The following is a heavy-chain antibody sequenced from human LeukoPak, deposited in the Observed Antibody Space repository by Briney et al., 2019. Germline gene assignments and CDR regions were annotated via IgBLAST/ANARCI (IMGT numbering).Heavy chain of an antibody. CDR3: ARAAVVVITADAFDI. J-gene: IGHJ3*02. CDR1: GGSISSSNW. CDR2: IYHSGST. D-gene: IGHD3-22*01. V-gene: IGHV4-4*02. Sequence: SETLSLTCAVSGGSISSSNWWNWVRQPPGKGLEWIGEIYHSGSTNYNPSLKSRVTISVDTSKNQFSLKLSSVTAADTAVYYCARAAVVVITADAFDIWGQGTMVTVSS.